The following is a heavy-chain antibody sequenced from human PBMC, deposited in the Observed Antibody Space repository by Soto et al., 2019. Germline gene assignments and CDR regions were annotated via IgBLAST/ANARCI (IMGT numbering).Heavy chain of an antibody. CDR1: GGTFSSYA. D-gene: IGHD6-6*01. V-gene: IGHV1-69*05. Sequence: SVKVSCKASGGTFSSYAISWVRQAPGQGLEWMGGIIPIFGTANYAQKFQGRVTITTDESTSTAYMELRSLRSDDTAVYYCARGTGKRYIAARDWFDPWGQGTLVTVSS. CDR3: ARGTGKRYIAARDWFDP. J-gene: IGHJ5*02. CDR2: IIPIFGTA.